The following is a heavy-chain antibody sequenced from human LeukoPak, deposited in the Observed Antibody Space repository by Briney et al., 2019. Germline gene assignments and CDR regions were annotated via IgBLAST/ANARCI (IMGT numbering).Heavy chain of an antibody. CDR1: GYTFTSYG. J-gene: IGHJ4*02. Sequence: ASVKVSCKASGYTFTSYGISWVRQAPGQGLEWMGWISAYNGNTNYAQKLQGRVTMTTDTSTSTAYMGLRSLRSDDTAVYYCARWEPNYYDSSGYYYPTDYWGQGTLVAVSS. V-gene: IGHV1-18*01. CDR3: ARWEPNYYDSSGYYYPTDY. CDR2: ISAYNGNT. D-gene: IGHD3-22*01.